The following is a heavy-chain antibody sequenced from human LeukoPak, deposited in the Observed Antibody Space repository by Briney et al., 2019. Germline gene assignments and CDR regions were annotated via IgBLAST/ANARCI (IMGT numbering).Heavy chain of an antibody. J-gene: IGHJ4*02. CDR3: AREGLATMIRGVIPY. Sequence: KPSETLSLTCTVSGGSVSSGSYYWSWIRQPPGKGLGWIRYIYYSGNTNYNPSLKSRVTISVDTSKNQFSLKLSSVTAADTAVYYCAREGLATMIRGVIPYWGQGTLVTVSS. D-gene: IGHD3-10*01. CDR2: IYYSGNT. V-gene: IGHV4-61*01. CDR1: GGSVSSGSYY.